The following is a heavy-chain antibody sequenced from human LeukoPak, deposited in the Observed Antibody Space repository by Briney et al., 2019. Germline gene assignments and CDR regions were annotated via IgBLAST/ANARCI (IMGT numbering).Heavy chain of an antibody. D-gene: IGHD3-10*01. CDR1: GFTFSSYW. J-gene: IGHJ6*03. Sequence: GGSLRLSCAASGFTFSSYWMHWVRQAPGEGLVWVSRINNDGSSTSYADSVQGRFTISRDNAKNTLYLQMNSLRAEDTALYYCARVARGDYYYYYMDVWGKGTTVTVSS. V-gene: IGHV3-74*01. CDR2: INNDGSST. CDR3: ARVARGDYYYYYMDV.